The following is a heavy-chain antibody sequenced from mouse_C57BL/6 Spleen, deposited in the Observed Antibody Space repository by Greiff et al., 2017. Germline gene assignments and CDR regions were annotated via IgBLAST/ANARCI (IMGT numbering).Heavy chain of an antibody. V-gene: IGHV1-69*01. CDR3: SRKGELYGGGDV. CDR1: GYTFTSYW. J-gene: IGHJ1*03. D-gene: IGHD1-1*01. CDR2: IDPSDSYT. Sequence: QVQLQQPGAELVMPGASVKLSCKASGYTFTSYWMHWVKQRPGQGLEWIGEIDPSDSYTNYNQTFKGKSTLPVDKSSSTAYMQLSSLTSEDSAVYYCSRKGELYGGGDVWGTGTTGTVSS.